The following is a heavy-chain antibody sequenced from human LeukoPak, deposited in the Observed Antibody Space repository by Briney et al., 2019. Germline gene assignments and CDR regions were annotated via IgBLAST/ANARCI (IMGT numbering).Heavy chain of an antibody. CDR2: ISSSSSTI. D-gene: IGHD3-3*01. CDR1: GFTFSSYS. CDR3: ARDGPERITIFGVVITTKSIDS. V-gene: IGHV3-48*02. Sequence: GGSLRLSCAASGFTFSSYSMNWVRQAPGKGLEWVSYISSSSSTIYYADSVKGRFTISRDNAKNSLYLQMNSLRDEDTAVYYCARDGPERITIFGVVITTKSIDSWGQGTLVTVSS. J-gene: IGHJ4*02.